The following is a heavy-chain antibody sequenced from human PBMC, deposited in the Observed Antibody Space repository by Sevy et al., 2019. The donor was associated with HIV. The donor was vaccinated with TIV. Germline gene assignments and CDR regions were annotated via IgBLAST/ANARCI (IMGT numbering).Heavy chain of an antibody. J-gene: IGHJ4*02. V-gene: IGHV3-74*01. CDR1: GFTFSSYW. CDR3: ARGAAAGTFDY. CDR2: VNSDWSST. D-gene: IGHD6-13*01. Sequence: GGSLRLSCAASGFTFSSYWMHWVRQAPGKGLVWVSRVNSDWSSTSYADSVKGRFTISRDNAKNTLYLQMNSLRAEDTAVYYCARGAAAGTFDYWGQGTLVTVSS.